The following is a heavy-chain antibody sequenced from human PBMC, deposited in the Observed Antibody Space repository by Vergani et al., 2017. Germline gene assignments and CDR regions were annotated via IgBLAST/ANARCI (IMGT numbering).Heavy chain of an antibody. Sequence: QVQLQESGPGLVKPSQTLSLTCTVSGGYISSGSYYWSWIRQPAGKGLEWIGRIYNSGSTNYNPSLKSRVTISVDTSKNQFSLKLSSVTAADKAVYYSAREEPYSGYAFDYWGQGTLVTVSS. CDR1: GGYISSGSYY. CDR3: AREEPYSGYAFDY. V-gene: IGHV4-61*02. D-gene: IGHD5-12*01. J-gene: IGHJ4*02. CDR2: IYNSGST.